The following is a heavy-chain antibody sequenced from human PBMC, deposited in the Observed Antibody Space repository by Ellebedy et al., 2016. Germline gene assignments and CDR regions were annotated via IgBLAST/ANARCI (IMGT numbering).Heavy chain of an antibody. Sequence: GGSLRLSXTASGLHFNTFFMSWVRQAPGGGLEWVSTISAGGDITFSADSVKGRFTISRDNSRDTLYLQMNSLRAEDTAVYYCYYGHYSGSWGQGTLVTVSS. V-gene: IGHV3-23*01. D-gene: IGHD4-17*01. CDR3: YYGHYSGS. CDR1: GLHFNTFF. J-gene: IGHJ4*02. CDR2: ISAGGDIT.